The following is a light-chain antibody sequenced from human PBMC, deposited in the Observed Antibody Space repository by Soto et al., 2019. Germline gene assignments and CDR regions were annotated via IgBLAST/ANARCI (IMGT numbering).Light chain of an antibody. CDR3: QSYDTSLGAHVV. Sequence: QAVVTQEPSLTVSPGGTVTLTCASSTGAVTSGFFPNWFQQRPGQAPRALIYSTSNKHSWTPARFSGSLLGGKAALTLSGVQPEDEADYYCQSYDTSLGAHVVFGGGTKLTVL. CDR2: STS. V-gene: IGLV7-43*01. CDR1: TGAVTSGFF. J-gene: IGLJ2*01.